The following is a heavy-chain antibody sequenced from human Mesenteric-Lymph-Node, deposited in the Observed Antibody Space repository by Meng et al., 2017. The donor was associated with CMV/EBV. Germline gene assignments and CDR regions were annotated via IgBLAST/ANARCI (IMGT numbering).Heavy chain of an antibody. Sequence: GESLKISCAASGFTFSNYPMHWVRQAPGKGLEWVAVISYDGSNKYYAYSVKGRFTISRDNSKNTLYLQMNSLRAEDTAVYYCVRDRGAVAGDYFDYWGQGTLVTVSS. J-gene: IGHJ4*02. CDR2: ISYDGSNK. CDR1: GFTFSNYP. CDR3: VRDRGAVAGDYFDY. V-gene: IGHV3-30-3*01. D-gene: IGHD6-19*01.